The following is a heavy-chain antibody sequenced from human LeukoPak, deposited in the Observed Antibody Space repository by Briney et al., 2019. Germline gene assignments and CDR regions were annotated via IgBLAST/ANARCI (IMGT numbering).Heavy chain of an antibody. Sequence: EASVTVSCKASGYTFTGYYMHWVRQAPGQGLEWMGWINPNSGGTNYAQKFQGRVTMTRDTSISTTYMELSRLRSDDTAVYYCARDHGYYGSGSYSYWGQGTLVTVSS. D-gene: IGHD3-10*01. CDR2: INPNSGGT. CDR3: ARDHGYYGSGSYSY. V-gene: IGHV1-2*02. J-gene: IGHJ4*02. CDR1: GYTFTGYY.